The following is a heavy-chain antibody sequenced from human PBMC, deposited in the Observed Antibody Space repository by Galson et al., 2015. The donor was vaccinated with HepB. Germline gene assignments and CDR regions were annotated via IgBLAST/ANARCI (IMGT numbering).Heavy chain of an antibody. D-gene: IGHD4-17*01. CDR3: ARDRGRSDYGYYYGMDV. CDR1: GFTFSSYA. Sequence: SLRLSCAASGFTFSSYAMSWVRQAPGKGLEWVSSISGSSTYIYYTDSVWGRFTVSRDNSNDYLYLQMNSLDFEDTAVYYCARDRGRSDYGYYYGMDVGGQGTTVTVSS. CDR2: ISGSSTYI. V-gene: IGHV3-21*01. J-gene: IGHJ6*02.